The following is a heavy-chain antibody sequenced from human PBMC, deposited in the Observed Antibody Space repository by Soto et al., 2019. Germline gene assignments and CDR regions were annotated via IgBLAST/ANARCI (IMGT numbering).Heavy chain of an antibody. CDR2: IYSTEST. Sequence: QVQLQESGPGLVKPSQTLSLTCTVSGGSISSGSYYWTWIRQHPGKGLEWIGHIYSTESTNYNPSLKSRLTISVDMSASQFSLQLSSVTVADTAVYYCARSDSSTKTRYYFDRWGQGTLVTVSS. CDR3: ARSDSSTKTRYYFDR. D-gene: IGHD3-22*01. J-gene: IGHJ4*02. CDR1: GGSISSGSYY. V-gene: IGHV4-31*03.